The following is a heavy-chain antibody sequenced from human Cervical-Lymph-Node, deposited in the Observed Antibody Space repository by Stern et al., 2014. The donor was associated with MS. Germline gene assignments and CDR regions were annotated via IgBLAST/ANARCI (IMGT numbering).Heavy chain of an antibody. CDR2: IIRPVGTA. CDR1: GA. V-gene: IGHV1-69*06. D-gene: IGHD3-10*01. CDR3: ATGAGDNWFDP. Sequence: QVQLVQSGADVEKPASSVTVSCKASGAISRLRHAPGHGLQYMGGIIRPVGTAHYTQRFQGRLTITADKSTNTTYMELSSLRSDDTAIYYCATGAGDNWFDPWGQGTLVSVSS. J-gene: IGHJ5*02.